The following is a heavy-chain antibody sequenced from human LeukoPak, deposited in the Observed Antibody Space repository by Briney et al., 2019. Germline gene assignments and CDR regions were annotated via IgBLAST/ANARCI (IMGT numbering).Heavy chain of an antibody. V-gene: IGHV3-30*18. D-gene: IGHD5-18*01. Sequence: GGSLRLSCAASGFTFSSYGMHWVRQAPGKGLEWVAVISYDGSNKYYADSVKGRFTISRDNSKNTLYLQMNSLRAEDTAVYYCAKDKHTAMARRRYFDYWGQGTLVTVSS. J-gene: IGHJ4*02. CDR2: ISYDGSNK. CDR3: AKDKHTAMARRRYFDY. CDR1: GFTFSSYG.